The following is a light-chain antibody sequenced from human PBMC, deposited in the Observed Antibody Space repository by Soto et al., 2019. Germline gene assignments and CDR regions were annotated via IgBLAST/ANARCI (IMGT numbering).Light chain of an antibody. CDR3: LQRSIGFT. V-gene: IGKV3-11*01. CDR2: GAS. Sequence: EIVLTQSPATLSLSPGERATLSCRASQSVGSYLAWYQQKPGQAPTLLIYGASNRAPGIPARFSGSGSGTDFTLTISSLEPEDFAVYHCLQRSIGFTFGPGTKVDIK. J-gene: IGKJ3*01. CDR1: QSVGSY.